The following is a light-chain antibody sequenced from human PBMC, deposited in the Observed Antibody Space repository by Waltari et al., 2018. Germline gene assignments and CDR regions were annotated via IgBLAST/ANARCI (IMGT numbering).Light chain of an antibody. CDR2: DVS. Sequence: DIVLTQSPGSLSLSPGERAPLSCRASQSLSSSYLAWYQQKPGQAPRLLIYDVSSRATGIPDRFSGSGSGTDFTLTISRLDPEDFAVYFCQQYSSSPNSFGQGTKLEI. CDR1: QSLSSSY. V-gene: IGKV3-20*01. J-gene: IGKJ2*03. CDR3: QQYSSSPNS.